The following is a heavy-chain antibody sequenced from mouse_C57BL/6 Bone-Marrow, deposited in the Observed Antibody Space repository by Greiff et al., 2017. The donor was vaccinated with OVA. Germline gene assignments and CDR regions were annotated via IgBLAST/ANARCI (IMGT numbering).Heavy chain of an antibody. D-gene: IGHD1-1*01. Sequence: VQLQQSGAELVRPGASVTLSCKASGYTFTDYEMHWVKQTPVHGLEWIGAIDPETGGTAYNQKFKGKAILTADKSSSTAYMELRSLTSEDSAVYYCTKAHYYGSLDWYFDVWGTGTTVTVSS. CDR2: IDPETGGT. CDR1: GYTFTDYE. CDR3: TKAHYYGSLDWYFDV. V-gene: IGHV1-15*01. J-gene: IGHJ1*03.